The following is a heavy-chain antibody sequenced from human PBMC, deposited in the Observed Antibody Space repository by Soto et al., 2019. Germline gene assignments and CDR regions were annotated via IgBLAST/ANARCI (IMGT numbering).Heavy chain of an antibody. CDR3: AKVSILEPYYYMDV. CDR1: GCPFISYA. J-gene: IGHJ6*03. D-gene: IGHD2-15*01. Sequence: GGSLRLSCASSGCPFISYAMSWVRQAPGKGLEWVSAMSGSGGSTYYADSVKGRFTISRDNSKNTLYLQMNSLRAEDTAVYYCAKVSILEPYYYMDVWGKGTTVTVSS. CDR2: MSGSGGST. V-gene: IGHV3-23*01.